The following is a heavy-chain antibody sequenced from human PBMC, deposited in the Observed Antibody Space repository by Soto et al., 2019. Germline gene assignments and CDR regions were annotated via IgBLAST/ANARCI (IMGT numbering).Heavy chain of an antibody. D-gene: IGHD5-18*01. J-gene: IGHJ5*02. V-gene: IGHV4-59*12. Sequence: PSETLSLTCTVSGGSISSYYWSWIRQPPGKGLEWIGYIYYSGSTNYNPSLKSRVTISVDTSKNQFSLKLSSVSAADTAVYYCARDIRGYSSNWFDPWGQGTLVAVSS. CDR1: GGSISSYY. CDR2: IYYSGST. CDR3: ARDIRGYSSNWFDP.